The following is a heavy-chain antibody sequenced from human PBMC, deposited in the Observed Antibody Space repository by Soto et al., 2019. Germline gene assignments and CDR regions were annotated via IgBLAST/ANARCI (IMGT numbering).Heavy chain of an antibody. Sequence: NPGGSLRLSCTASGFTFGDYAMSWFRQAPGKGLEWVGFIRSKAYGGTTEYAASVKGRFTISRDDSKSIAYLQMNSLKTEDTAAYYCTRVDVDFDRVDYYYGMDVWGQGTTVTVSS. CDR3: TRVDVDFDRVDYYYGMDV. J-gene: IGHJ6*02. CDR1: GFTFGDYA. V-gene: IGHV3-49*05. D-gene: IGHD3-9*01. CDR2: IRSKAYGGTT.